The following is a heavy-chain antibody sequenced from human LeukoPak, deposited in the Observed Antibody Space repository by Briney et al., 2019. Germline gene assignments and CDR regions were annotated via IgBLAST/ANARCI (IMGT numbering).Heavy chain of an antibody. CDR2: IYYSGST. Sequence: PSETLSLTCTVSGGSISSYYWSWIRQPPGKGLGWMGYIYYSGSTNYNPSLKSRVAISVDTSKNQFSLKLSSVTAADTAVYYCASFPGYYYDSSGYYYEDYWGQGTLVTVSS. J-gene: IGHJ4*02. CDR1: GGSISSYY. V-gene: IGHV4-59*01. CDR3: ASFPGYYYDSSGYYYEDY. D-gene: IGHD3-22*01.